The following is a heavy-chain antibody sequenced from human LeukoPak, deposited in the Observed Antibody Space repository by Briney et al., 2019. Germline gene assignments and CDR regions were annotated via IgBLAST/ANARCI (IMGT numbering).Heavy chain of an antibody. Sequence: GASVKVSCKASGYTFTNSDINWVRQATGQGLEWMGWMNPHNGDTGYAQKFQGRVTITRDTSVSTAYMELSRLRSDDTAVYYCARLYSGYGDNYYYTDVWGKGTTVTVSS. D-gene: IGHD5-12*01. CDR1: GYTFTNSD. CDR2: MNPHNGDT. J-gene: IGHJ6*03. V-gene: IGHV1-8*03. CDR3: ARLYSGYGDNYYYTDV.